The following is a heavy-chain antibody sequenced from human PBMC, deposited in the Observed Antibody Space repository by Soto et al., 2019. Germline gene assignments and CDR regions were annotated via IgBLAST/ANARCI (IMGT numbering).Heavy chain of an antibody. J-gene: IGHJ1*01. D-gene: IGHD2-15*01. CDR2: VNPSGGST. V-gene: IGHV1-46*01. CDR1: GYIFTAYS. Sequence: ASVKVSCKASGYIFTAYSMHWVRQAPGQGLEWMGVVNPSGGSTNYAQKFQGRITMTRDTSTSTVFMDLSSLTSEDTAVYYCAREENCSDGVCYSEYFQRWGQGTLVTVSS. CDR3: AREENCSDGVCYSEYFQR.